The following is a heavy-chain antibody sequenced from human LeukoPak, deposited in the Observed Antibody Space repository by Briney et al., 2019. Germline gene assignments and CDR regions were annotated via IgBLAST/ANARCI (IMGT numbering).Heavy chain of an antibody. V-gene: IGHV3-23*01. J-gene: IGHJ4*02. CDR1: GFIFSSYA. CDR3: AKGSLIAVAGNFDY. Sequence: GGSLRLSCAASGFIFSSYAMSWVRQAPGKGLEWVSTISGSGGSTYYADSVKGRFTISRDNSKNTVYLQMNSLRAEDTAVYYCAKGSLIAVAGNFDYWGQGTLVTVSS. CDR2: ISGSGGST. D-gene: IGHD6-19*01.